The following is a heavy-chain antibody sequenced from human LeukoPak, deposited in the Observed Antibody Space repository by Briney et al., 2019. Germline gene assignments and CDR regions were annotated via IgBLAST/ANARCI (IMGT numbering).Heavy chain of an antibody. CDR1: GFTFSSYA. J-gene: IGHJ4*02. V-gene: IGHV3-23*01. D-gene: IGHD3-10*01. Sequence: GGSLRLSCAASGFTFSSYAMSWVRQAPGKGLEWVSAISGSGGSTYYADSVKGRFTISRDNSKNTLYQQMNSLRAEDTAVYYCAKGTYYYGSGSFLDYWGQGTLVTVSS. CDR3: AKGTYYYGSGSFLDY. CDR2: ISGSGGST.